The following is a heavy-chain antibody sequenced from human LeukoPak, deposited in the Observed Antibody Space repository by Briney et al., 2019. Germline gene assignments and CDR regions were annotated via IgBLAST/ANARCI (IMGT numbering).Heavy chain of an antibody. V-gene: IGHV3-73*01. CDR1: GFTFSGSA. Sequence: GGSLRLSCAASGFTFSGSAMHWVRQASGKGLEWVGRIRTKANNYATTYAASVKGRFTISRDDSKNTAYLQMNSLKTEDTAVYYCTRHTGTTVHDFWGQGTLVTVSS. J-gene: IGHJ4*02. CDR3: TRHTGTTVHDF. CDR2: IRTKANNYAT. D-gene: IGHD1-1*01.